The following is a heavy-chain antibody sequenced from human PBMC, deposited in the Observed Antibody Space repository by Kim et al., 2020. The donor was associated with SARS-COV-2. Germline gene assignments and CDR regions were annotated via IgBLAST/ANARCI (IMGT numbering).Heavy chain of an antibody. V-gene: IGHV4-34*01. D-gene: IGHD3-16*02. CDR2: INHSGST. J-gene: IGHJ6*02. Sequence: SETLSLTCAVYGGSFSGYYWSWIRQPPGKGLEWIGEINHSGSTNYNPSLKSRVTISVDTSKNQFSLKLSSVTAADTAVYYCARGVWGSYPYHGMDVWGQGTTVTVSS. CDR3: ARGVWGSYPYHGMDV. CDR1: GGSFSGYY.